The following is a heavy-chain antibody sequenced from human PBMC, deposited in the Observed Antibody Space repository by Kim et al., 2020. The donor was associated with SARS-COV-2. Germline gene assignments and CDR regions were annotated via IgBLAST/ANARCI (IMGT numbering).Heavy chain of an antibody. CDR1: GFTFSSYA. CDR2: ISYDGSNK. V-gene: IGHV3-30-3*01. D-gene: IGHD3-3*01. CDR3: ARDLSQDYDFWSGYYINPGYYYYYGMDV. J-gene: IGHJ6*02. Sequence: GGSLRLSCAASGFTFSSYAMHWVRQAPGKGLEWVAVISYDGSNKYYADSVKGRFTISRDNSKNTLYLQMNSLRAEDMAVYYCARDLSQDYDFWSGYYINPGYYYYYGMDVWGQGTTVTVSS.